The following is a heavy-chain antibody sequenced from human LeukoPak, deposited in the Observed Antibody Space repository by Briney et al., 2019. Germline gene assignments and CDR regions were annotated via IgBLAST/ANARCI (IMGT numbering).Heavy chain of an antibody. Sequence: GASVKVSCKASGYTFTSYYMNWVRQAPGQGLEWMGWMNPNSGNTGYAQKFQGRVTITRNTSISTAYMELSSLRSEDTAVYYCARLVAGSFDPWGQGTLVTVS. V-gene: IGHV1-8*03. D-gene: IGHD3-10*01. CDR3: ARLVAGSFDP. CDR2: MNPNSGNT. J-gene: IGHJ5*02. CDR1: GYTFTSYY.